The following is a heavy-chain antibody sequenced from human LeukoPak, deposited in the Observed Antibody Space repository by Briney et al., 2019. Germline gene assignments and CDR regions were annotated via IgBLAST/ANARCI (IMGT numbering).Heavy chain of an antibody. V-gene: IGHV4-34*01. CDR1: GGSFSGYY. CDR2: INHSRST. CDR3: ARIAVAVPFDY. D-gene: IGHD6-19*01. Sequence: SETLSLTCAVYGGSFSGYYWSWIRQPPGKGLEWIGEINHSRSTNYNPSLKSRVTISVDTSKNQFSLKLSSVTAADTAVYYCARIAVAVPFDYWGQGTLVTVSS. J-gene: IGHJ4*02.